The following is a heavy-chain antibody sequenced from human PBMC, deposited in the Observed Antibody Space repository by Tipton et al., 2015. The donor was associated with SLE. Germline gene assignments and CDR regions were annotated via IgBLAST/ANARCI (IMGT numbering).Heavy chain of an antibody. CDR1: GFTFGDYA. D-gene: IGHD1-26*01. J-gene: IGHJ4*02. CDR3: TRKASGRDGYFDY. CDR2: IRSKVYGGTT. Sequence: SLRLSCTASGFTFGDYAMKWVRQAPGKGLEWVGFIRSKVYGGTTEYAASVKGRFTVSRDESKSIAYLQMNSLKTEDTAVYYCTRKASGRDGYFDYWGQGALVTVSS. V-gene: IGHV3-49*04.